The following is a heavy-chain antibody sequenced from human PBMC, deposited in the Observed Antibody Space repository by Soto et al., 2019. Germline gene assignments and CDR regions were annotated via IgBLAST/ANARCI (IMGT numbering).Heavy chain of an antibody. V-gene: IGHV3-15*01. D-gene: IGHD3-3*01. CDR2: IKSKTDGGTT. Sequence: ESGGGLVKPGGSLRLSCAASGFTFSNAWMSWVRQAPGKGLEWVGRIKSKTDGGTTDYAAPVKGRFTISRDDSKNTLYLQMNSLKTEDTAVYYCTTGDFWSGYRYYYGMDVWGQGTTVTVSS. J-gene: IGHJ6*02. CDR1: GFTFSNAW. CDR3: TTGDFWSGYRYYYGMDV.